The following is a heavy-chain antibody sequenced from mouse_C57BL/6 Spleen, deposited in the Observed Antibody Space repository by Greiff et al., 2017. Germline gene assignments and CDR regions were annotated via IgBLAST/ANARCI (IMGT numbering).Heavy chain of an antibody. CDR1: GYTFTGYW. Sequence: MQLQQSGAELMKPGASVKLSCKATGYTFTGYWIEWVKQRPGHGLEWIGEILPGSGSTNYNAKFKGKATFTADTSSNTAYMQLSSLTTEDSAIYYCARWLLETLYFDYWGQGTTLTVSS. J-gene: IGHJ2*01. CDR3: ARWLLETLYFDY. CDR2: ILPGSGST. D-gene: IGHD2-3*01. V-gene: IGHV1-9*01.